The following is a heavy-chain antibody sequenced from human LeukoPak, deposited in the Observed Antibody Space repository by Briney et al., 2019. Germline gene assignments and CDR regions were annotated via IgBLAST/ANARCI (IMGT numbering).Heavy chain of an antibody. J-gene: IGHJ4*02. CDR1: GFTFSSYW. CDR3: ASGYDILTGYYPIDY. Sequence: PGGSLRLSCAASGFTFSSYWMSWVRQAPGKGLEWVANIKQDGSEKYYVDSVKGRFTISRDNAKNSLYLQMNSLRAEDTAVYYCASGYDILTGYYPIDYWGQGTLVTVSS. CDR2: IKQDGSEK. D-gene: IGHD3-9*01. V-gene: IGHV3-7*01.